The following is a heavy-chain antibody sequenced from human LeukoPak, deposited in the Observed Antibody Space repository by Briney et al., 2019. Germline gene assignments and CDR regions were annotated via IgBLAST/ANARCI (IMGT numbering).Heavy chain of an antibody. D-gene: IGHD2-2*01. CDR1: GFTFSSYG. CDR2: IWYDGSNK. J-gene: IGHJ4*02. V-gene: IGHV3-33*01. CDR3: ARDCSSTSCYEGLDY. Sequence: GGSLRLSCAASGFTFSSYGMHWVRQAPGKGLEWVAVIWYDGSNKYYADSVKGRFTISRDNSKNTLYLQMNSLRAEVTAVYYCARDCSSTSCYEGLDYWGQGTLVTVPS.